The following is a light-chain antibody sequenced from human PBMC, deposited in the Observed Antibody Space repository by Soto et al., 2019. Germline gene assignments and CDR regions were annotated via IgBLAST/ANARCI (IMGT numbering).Light chain of an antibody. CDR2: DTT. V-gene: IGLV7-46*01. J-gene: IGLJ1*01. CDR1: TGAVTNGHY. CDR3: LLSYNGPYV. Sequence: QAVVTQESSLTVSPGGTVALTCGSSTGAVTNGHYPYWFQQKPGQAPRTLIYDTTNRHSWTPARFSGSLLGGKAALTLSGAQPEDEAEYYCLLSYNGPYVFGTGTKVTAL.